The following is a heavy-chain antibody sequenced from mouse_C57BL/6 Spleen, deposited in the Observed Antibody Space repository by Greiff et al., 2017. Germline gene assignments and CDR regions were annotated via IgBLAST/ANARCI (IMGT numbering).Heavy chain of an antibody. D-gene: IGHD1-1*01. J-gene: IGHJ4*01. V-gene: IGHV1-26*01. CDR2: INPNNGGT. CDR3: ARGYGSSLGHSMDY. CDR1: GYTFTDYY. Sequence: EVQLQQSGPELVKPGASVKISCKASGYTFTDYYMNWVKQSHGKSLEWIGDINPNNGGTSYNQKFKGKATLTVDKSSSTAYMELRSLTSEDSAVYYCARGYGSSLGHSMDYWGQGTSVTVAS.